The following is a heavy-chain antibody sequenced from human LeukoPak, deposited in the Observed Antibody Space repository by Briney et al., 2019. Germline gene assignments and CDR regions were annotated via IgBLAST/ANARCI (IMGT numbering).Heavy chain of an antibody. V-gene: IGHV3-21*04. J-gene: IGHJ4*02. CDR1: GFTFSSYS. CDR2: ISSSSSYI. Sequence: GGSLRLSCAASGFTFSSYSMNWVRQAPGKGLEWVSSISSSSSYIYYADSVKGRFTISRDNSKNTLYLQMNSLGAEDTAVYYCAKSGYDFWSGYYGYWGQGTLVTVSS. CDR3: AKSGYDFWSGYYGY. D-gene: IGHD3-3*01.